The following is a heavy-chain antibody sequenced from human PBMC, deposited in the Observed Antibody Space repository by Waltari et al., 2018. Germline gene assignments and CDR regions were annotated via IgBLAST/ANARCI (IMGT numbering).Heavy chain of an antibody. CDR1: GGSISGTSFY. Sequence: QLQLQESGPGLVEPSETLSLTCRVSGGSISGTSFYWGWIRQPPGKGLEWIGSVHSGGTTYYHPSLKSRISISLDTTEHRFSLKLTSVTAADTAVYYCARRSSGAYPDYYYGLDVWGQGATV. D-gene: IGHD3-22*01. CDR3: ARRSSGAYPDYYYGLDV. J-gene: IGHJ6*02. V-gene: IGHV4-39*02. CDR2: VHSGGTT.